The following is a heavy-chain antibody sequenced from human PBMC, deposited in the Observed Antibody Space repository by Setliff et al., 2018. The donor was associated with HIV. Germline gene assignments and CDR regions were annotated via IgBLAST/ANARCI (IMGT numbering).Heavy chain of an antibody. CDR1: GESFSGHH. Sequence: SETLSLTCAVCGESFSGHHCSWIRQPPGKGLEWIGKINHSGSINYNPSPKSRVTISVDTSKNQFSLRLNSVTAADTAVYYCARGATLLPGYSDRWEYFYMDVWGKGTTVTVSS. J-gene: IGHJ6*03. CDR3: ARGATLLPGYSDRWEYFYMDV. V-gene: IGHV4-34*01. CDR2: INHSGSI. D-gene: IGHD5-12*01.